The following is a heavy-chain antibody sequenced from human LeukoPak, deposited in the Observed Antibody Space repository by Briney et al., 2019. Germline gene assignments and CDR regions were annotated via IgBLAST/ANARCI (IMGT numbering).Heavy chain of an antibody. D-gene: IGHD2-21*02. CDR2: ILHSGST. J-gene: IGHJ4*02. CDR1: GGSVSNGNW. V-gene: IGHV4-4*02. CDR3: ATYGDFPYCFHY. Sequence: SETLSLTCAVTGGSVSNGNWWTWVRQPPGKGLEWIGEILHSGSTHYGPSLKSRVTISVDKSKNQFSLKLSSVTAADTAEYYCATYGDFPYCFHYWGQGTLVTVSS.